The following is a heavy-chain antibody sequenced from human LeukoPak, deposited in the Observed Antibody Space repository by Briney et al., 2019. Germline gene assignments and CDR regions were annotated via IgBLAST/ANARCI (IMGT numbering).Heavy chain of an antibody. CDR2: VYHSGST. V-gene: IGHV4-38-2*02. Sequence: SETLSLTCTVSGYSISSGYYRGWIRRPPGKGLEWIGSVYHSGSTYYNPSLKSRVTISMDKSKNQFSLKLTAVTAADTAVYYCGSQKEWSLTEYHFDYWGQGTLVTVSS. J-gene: IGHJ4*02. CDR3: GSQKEWSLTEYHFDY. D-gene: IGHD3-3*01. CDR1: GYSISSGYY.